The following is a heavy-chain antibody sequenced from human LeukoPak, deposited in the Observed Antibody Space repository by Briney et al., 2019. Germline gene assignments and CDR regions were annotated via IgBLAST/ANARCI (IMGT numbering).Heavy chain of an antibody. CDR2: ISAYNGNT. D-gene: IGHD1-26*01. J-gene: IGHJ3*02. V-gene: IGHV1-18*01. Sequence: GASVKVSCKASGYNFIDSGISWVRQAPGRGLEWMGWISAYNGNTNYAQKLQGRVTMTTDTSTSTAYMELRSLRSDDTAVYYCARDRPSIVGAKDDAFDIWGQGTMVTVSS. CDR1: GYNFIDSG. CDR3: ARDRPSIVGAKDDAFDI.